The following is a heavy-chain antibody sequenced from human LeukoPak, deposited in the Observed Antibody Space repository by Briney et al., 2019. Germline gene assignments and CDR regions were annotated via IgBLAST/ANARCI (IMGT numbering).Heavy chain of an antibody. CDR3: ARVGGYSYGVDY. V-gene: IGHV4-59*08. Sequence: SETLSLTCTVSGGSISSYYWSWIRQPPGKGLEWIGYIYYSGSTNYNPSLKSRVTISVDTSKNQFSLKLSSVTAADTAVYYCARVGGYSYGVDYWGQGTLVTVSS. CDR2: IYYSGST. D-gene: IGHD5-18*01. CDR1: GGSISSYY. J-gene: IGHJ4*02.